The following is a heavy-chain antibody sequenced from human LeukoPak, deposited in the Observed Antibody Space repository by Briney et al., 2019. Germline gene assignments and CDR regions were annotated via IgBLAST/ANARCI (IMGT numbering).Heavy chain of an antibody. CDR2: INHSGST. Sequence: PSETLSLTCAVSGYSISSGYYCGWIRQPPGKGLEWIEEINHSGSTNYNPSLKSRVTISVDTSKNQFSLKLSSVTAADTAVYYCARDPTHRRYCSSTSCYMLGLFDPWGQGTPVTVSS. CDR1: GYSISSGYY. V-gene: IGHV4-38-2*02. J-gene: IGHJ5*02. D-gene: IGHD2-2*02. CDR3: ARDPTHRRYCSSTSCYMLGLFDP.